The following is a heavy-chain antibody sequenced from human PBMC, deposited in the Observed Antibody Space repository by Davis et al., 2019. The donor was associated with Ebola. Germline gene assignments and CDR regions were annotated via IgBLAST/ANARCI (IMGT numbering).Heavy chain of an antibody. D-gene: IGHD2-2*01. CDR3: ARGRGYCSSTSCFIMDV. CDR1: GFTFSSYW. J-gene: IGHJ6*02. V-gene: IGHV3-7*03. CDR2: IKQDGSEK. Sequence: GGSLRLSCAASGFTFSSYWMSWVRQAPGKGLEWVANIKQDGSEKYYVDSVKGRFTISRDNAKNSLYLQTNSLRAEDTAVYYCARGRGYCSSTSCFIMDVWGQGTTVTVSS.